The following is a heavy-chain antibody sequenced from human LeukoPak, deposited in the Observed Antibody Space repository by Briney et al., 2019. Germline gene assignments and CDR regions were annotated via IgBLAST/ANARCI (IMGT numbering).Heavy chain of an antibody. Sequence: GGSLRLSCAASGFTFSSYSTNWVRQAPGKGLEWVSSISSSSSYIYYADSVKGRFTISRDNAKNSLYLQMNSLRAEDTAVYYCARDLRGRVEDYYDSSGYSPWGQGTLVTVSS. V-gene: IGHV3-21*01. D-gene: IGHD3-22*01. CDR2: ISSSSSYI. CDR3: ARDLRGRVEDYYDSSGYSP. CDR1: GFTFSSYS. J-gene: IGHJ5*02.